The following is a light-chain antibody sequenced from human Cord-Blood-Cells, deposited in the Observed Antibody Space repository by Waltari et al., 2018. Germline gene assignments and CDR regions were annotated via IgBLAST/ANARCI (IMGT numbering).Light chain of an antibody. CDR2: EVS. Sequence: QSPLTQPPSASASPGQSLTIYCPGTSSAVGGYNYVPWYQQHPGKAPKLMIYEVSKRPSGVPDRFSGSKSGNTASLTVSGLQAEDEADYYCSSYAGSNNWVFGGGTKLTVL. CDR1: SSAVGGYNY. CDR3: SSYAGSNNWV. V-gene: IGLV2-8*01. J-gene: IGLJ3*02.